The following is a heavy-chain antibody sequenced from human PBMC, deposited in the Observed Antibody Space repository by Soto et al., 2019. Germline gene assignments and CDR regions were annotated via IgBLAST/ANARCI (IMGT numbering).Heavy chain of an antibody. J-gene: IGHJ6*02. V-gene: IGHV3-49*04. D-gene: IGHD2-2*02. Sequence: LRLSCTASGFTFGDYAMSWVRQAPGKGLEWVGFIRSKAYGGTTEYAASVKGRFTISRDDSKSIAYLQMNSLKTEDTAVYYCTRESVVPAAIPPYYYYYGMDVWGQGTTVTVSS. CDR3: TRESVVPAAIPPYYYYYGMDV. CDR2: IRSKAYGGTT. CDR1: GFTFGDYA.